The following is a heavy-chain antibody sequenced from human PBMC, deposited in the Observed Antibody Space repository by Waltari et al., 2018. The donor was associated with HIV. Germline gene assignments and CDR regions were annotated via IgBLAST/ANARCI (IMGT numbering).Heavy chain of an antibody. CDR1: GFPFSGYA. J-gene: IGHJ4*02. CDR3: ARSASYYGDYSD. CDR2: ISYDGSNK. D-gene: IGHD4-17*01. V-gene: IGHV3-30-3*01. Sequence: QVQLVESGGGVVQPGRSLRLSCAASGFPFSGYAWHWVRQAPGKGLEWVAVISYDGSNKYYADSVKGRFTISRDNSKNTLYLQMNSLRAEDTAVYYCARSASYYGDYSDWGQGTLVTVSS.